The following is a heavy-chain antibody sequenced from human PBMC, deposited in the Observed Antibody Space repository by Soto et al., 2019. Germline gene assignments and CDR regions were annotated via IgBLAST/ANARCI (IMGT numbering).Heavy chain of an antibody. CDR1: GGTFSSYA. Sequence: SVKVSCKASGGTFSSYAISWVRQAPGQGLEWMGGIIPIFGTANYAQKFQGRVTITADESASTAYMELSSLRSEDTAVYYCARAYCGGDCYSKNWFVPWGQGTLVTVSS. CDR3: ARAYCGGDCYSKNWFVP. D-gene: IGHD2-21*01. J-gene: IGHJ5*02. CDR2: IIPIFGTA. V-gene: IGHV1-69*13.